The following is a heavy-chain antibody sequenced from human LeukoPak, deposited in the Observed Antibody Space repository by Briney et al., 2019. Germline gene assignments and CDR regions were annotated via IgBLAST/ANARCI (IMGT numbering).Heavy chain of an antibody. CDR2: INSDGSST. V-gene: IGHV3-74*01. CDR3: ARVAVVPAAYFDY. Sequence: GGSLRLSCAASGFAFSSYWMHWVRQAPGKGLVWVSRINSDGSSTIYADSVKGRFTISRDNAKNTLYLQMNSLRAEDTAVHYCARVAVVPAAYFDYWGQGTLVTVSS. D-gene: IGHD2-2*01. J-gene: IGHJ4*02. CDR1: GFAFSSYW.